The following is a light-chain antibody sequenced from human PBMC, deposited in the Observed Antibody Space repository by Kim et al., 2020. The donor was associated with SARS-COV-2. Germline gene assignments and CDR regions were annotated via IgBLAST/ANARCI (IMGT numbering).Light chain of an antibody. J-gene: IGLJ3*02. Sequence: GQSVTISCTGSSSDVGGYNYVSWYQHHPGKAPKLMIYDVSKWPSGVPDRFSGSKSGNTASLTISGLQAEDEADYYCCSYAGSYTWVFGGGTQLTV. CDR2: DVS. CDR3: CSYAGSYTWV. CDR1: SSDVGGYNY. V-gene: IGLV2-11*01.